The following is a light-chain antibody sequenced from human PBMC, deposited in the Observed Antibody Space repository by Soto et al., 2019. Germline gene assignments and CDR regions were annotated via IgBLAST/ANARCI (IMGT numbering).Light chain of an antibody. CDR1: SSDFGGYNY. CDR2: DVS. J-gene: IGLJ1*01. V-gene: IGLV2-11*01. CDR3: GSYAGSYTPYV. Sequence: QSALTQPRSVSGSPGQSVTISCTGTSSDFGGYNYVSWYQQHPGKAPKLMIYDVSKRPSGVPDRFSGSKSGNTASLTISGLQAEDEADYYCGSYAGSYTPYVFGNGTKRTVL.